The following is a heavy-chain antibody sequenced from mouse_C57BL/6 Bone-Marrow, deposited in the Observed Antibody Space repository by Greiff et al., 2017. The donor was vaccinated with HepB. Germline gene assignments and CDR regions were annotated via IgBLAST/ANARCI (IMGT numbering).Heavy chain of an antibody. CDR3: AREGNYGNYFDY. D-gene: IGHD2-1*01. CDR2: INPGSGGT. V-gene: IGHV1-54*01. Sequence: VQLQQSGAELVRPGTSVKVSCKASGYAFTNYLIEWVKQRPGQGLEWIGVINPGSGGTNYNEKVKGKATLTADKSSSTAYMQLSSLTSEDSAVYFCAREGNYGNYFDYWGQGTTLTVSS. J-gene: IGHJ2*01. CDR1: GYAFTNYL.